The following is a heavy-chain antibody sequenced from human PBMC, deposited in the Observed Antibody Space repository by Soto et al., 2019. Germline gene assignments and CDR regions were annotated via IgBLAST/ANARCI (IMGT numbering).Heavy chain of an antibody. V-gene: IGHV1-3*01. Sequence: ASVKVSCKASGYTFTSYAMHWVRQAPGQRLEWMGWINAGNGNTKYSQKFQGRVTITRDTSASTAYMELSSLRSEDTAVYYCARDKSRFYDSSGPNDYWGQGTLVTVSS. CDR2: INAGNGNT. D-gene: IGHD3-22*01. CDR1: GYTFTSYA. CDR3: ARDKSRFYDSSGPNDY. J-gene: IGHJ4*02.